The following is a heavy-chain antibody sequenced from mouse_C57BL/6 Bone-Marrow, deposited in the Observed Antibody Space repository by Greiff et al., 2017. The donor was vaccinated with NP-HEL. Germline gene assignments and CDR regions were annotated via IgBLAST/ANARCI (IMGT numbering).Heavy chain of an antibody. J-gene: IGHJ2*01. CDR2: IYPGSGST. Sequence: VQLQQPGAELVKPGASVKMSCKASGYTFTSYWITWVKQRPGQGLEWIGDIYPGSGSTNYNEKFKSKATLTVDTSSSTAYMQRSSLTSEDSAVYYCAREGGIFITTVVESSYCDYWGQGTTLTVSS. D-gene: IGHD1-1*01. CDR1: GYTFTSYW. CDR3: AREGGIFITTVVESSYCDY. V-gene: IGHV1-55*01.